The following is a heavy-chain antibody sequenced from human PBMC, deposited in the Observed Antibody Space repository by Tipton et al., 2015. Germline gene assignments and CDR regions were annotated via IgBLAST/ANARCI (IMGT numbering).Heavy chain of an antibody. CDR1: GGSVTSGNYY. CDR2: IDYSGTK. Sequence: GLVKPSEILSLTRNVSGGSVTSGNYYWSWIRQPPGKGLEWIGNIDYSGTKNYNPSLKSRVTISLDTSKNQFSLKLSSVTAADTAVYYCARDLEHGMDVWGQGTTVTVSS. V-gene: IGHV4-61*01. D-gene: IGHD5-24*01. J-gene: IGHJ6*02. CDR3: ARDLEHGMDV.